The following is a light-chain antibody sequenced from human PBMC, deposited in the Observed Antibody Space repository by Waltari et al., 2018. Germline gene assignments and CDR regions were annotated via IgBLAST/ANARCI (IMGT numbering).Light chain of an antibody. CDR1: QSISTF. CDR2: GAS. J-gene: IGKJ4*01. Sequence: DIQLTQFPSSLSASVGDRVTITCRASQSISTFLNWYQHKPGEAPKLLISGASNLRSGVPSRFSGSGSGTSFTLTITSLQPEDFASYYCQQFYSTPGLSFGGGTKVEIK. V-gene: IGKV1-39*01. CDR3: QQFYSTPGLS.